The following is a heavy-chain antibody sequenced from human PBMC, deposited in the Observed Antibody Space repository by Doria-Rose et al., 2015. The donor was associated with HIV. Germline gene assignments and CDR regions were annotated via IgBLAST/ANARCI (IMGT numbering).Heavy chain of an antibody. D-gene: IGHD6-13*01. CDR3: ARIKSSRWYHKYYFDF. J-gene: IGHJ4*02. Sequence: QVTLKESGPVLVKPTETLTLTCTVSGVSLSSPGMGASWIRQPPGKALEWLANIFSDDERSYKTSLKSRLTNSRGTSKSQVVLTMTDMDPVDTATYYCARIKSSRWYHKYYFDFWGQGTLVIVSA. CDR2: IFSDDER. CDR1: GVSLSSPGMG. V-gene: IGHV2-26*01.